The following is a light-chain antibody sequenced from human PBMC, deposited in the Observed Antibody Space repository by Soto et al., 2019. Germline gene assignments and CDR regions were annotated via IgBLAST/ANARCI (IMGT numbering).Light chain of an antibody. J-gene: IGLJ2*01. CDR1: SGTIASNY. CDR2: EDN. Sequence: NFMLTQPHSVSESPGKTVTISCTRSSGTIASNYVQWYQQRPGSAPTTVIYEDNQRPSGVPDRSSGSTDGSSNSASLTISGLQTEDEADYYCQSYDSSTVVFGGGTKVTVL. CDR3: QSYDSSTVV. V-gene: IGLV6-57*04.